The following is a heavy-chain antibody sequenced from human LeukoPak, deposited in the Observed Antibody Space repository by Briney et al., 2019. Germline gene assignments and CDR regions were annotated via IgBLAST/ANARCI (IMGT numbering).Heavy chain of an antibody. CDR2: IYYTGQT. V-gene: IGHV4-59*01. J-gene: IGHJ5*02. D-gene: IGHD3-10*01. CDR1: GDSISNYY. CDR3: ARGGGDYNGSGDWFDP. Sequence: PSETLSLTCTVSGDSISNYYWTWIRQPPGKGLDWIGYIYYTGQTKYNPSLESRVTISVDTSRGHFSLRLTSVTAADTAIYYCARGGGDYNGSGDWFDPRGQGTLVTVSS.